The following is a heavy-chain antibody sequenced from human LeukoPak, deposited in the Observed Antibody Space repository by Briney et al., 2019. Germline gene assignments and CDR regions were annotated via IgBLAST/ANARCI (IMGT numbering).Heavy chain of an antibody. CDR3: ARGYYSGSRIDY. D-gene: IGHD6-13*01. CDR2: INSDGTTT. J-gene: IGHJ4*02. Sequence: QPGGSLRLSCAASAFTFSSYWMHWVRQGPGKGLVWVARINSDGTTTTYADSVKGRFTISRDNARDTLYLQMKSLTADDTAVYYCARGYYSGSRIDYWGQGTLVTVSS. V-gene: IGHV3-74*01. CDR1: AFTFSSYW.